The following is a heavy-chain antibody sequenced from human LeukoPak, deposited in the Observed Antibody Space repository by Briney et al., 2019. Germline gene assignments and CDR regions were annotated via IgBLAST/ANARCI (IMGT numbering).Heavy chain of an antibody. CDR3: ARLSGSYPY. D-gene: IGHD1-26*01. Sequence: TSETLSLTCTVSGGSISSSSYYWGWIRQPPGKGLEWIGSIYYSGSTYYNPSLKSRVTISIDTSKNQFSLKLSSVTAADTAVYYCARLSGSYPYWGQGTLVTVSS. J-gene: IGHJ4*02. CDR1: GGSISSSSYY. V-gene: IGHV4-39*01. CDR2: IYYSGST.